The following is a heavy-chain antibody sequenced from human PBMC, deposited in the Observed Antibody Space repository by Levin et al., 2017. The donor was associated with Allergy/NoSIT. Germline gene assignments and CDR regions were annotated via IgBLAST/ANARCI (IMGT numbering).Heavy chain of an antibody. D-gene: IGHD6-19*01. CDR2: INWNGGST. V-gene: IGHV3-20*04. Sequence: GESLKISCAASGFTFDDYGMTWVRQAPGKGLEWVSGINWNGGSTHYADSVKGRFRISRDNAKNSLYLQMNSLRAEDTASYYCARDQGSGWYNYWGQGTLVTVSS. CDR3: ARDQGSGWYNY. CDR1: GFTFDDYG. J-gene: IGHJ4*02.